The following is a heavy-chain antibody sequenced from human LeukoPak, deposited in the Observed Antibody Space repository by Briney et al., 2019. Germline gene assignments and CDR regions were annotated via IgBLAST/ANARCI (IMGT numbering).Heavy chain of an antibody. D-gene: IGHD6-19*01. V-gene: IGHV1-2*02. CDR2: INPNSGGT. J-gene: IGHJ4*02. CDR3: AREIAVAGKEDY. Sequence: ASVKVSCKASGYTFTGYYMHWVRQAPGQGLEWMGWINPNSGGTNYAQKFQGRVTMTRDTSISTAYMELSRLRSDDTAVYYCAREIAVAGKEDYWGQGTLVTVSS. CDR1: GYTFTGYY.